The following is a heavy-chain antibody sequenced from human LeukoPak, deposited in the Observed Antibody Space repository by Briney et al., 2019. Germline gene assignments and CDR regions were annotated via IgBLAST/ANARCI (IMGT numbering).Heavy chain of an antibody. Sequence: GALRPSCTASWFTFCNYEMSWVRQGSGEGLEWVGFIRSKAYGGTTEYAASVNGRFSISRDDSKTIAHLQMNSLKTEDTAVYYCTRRGSYFDSWGQGTLVTVSS. CDR3: TRRGSYFDS. CDR2: IRSKAYGGTT. D-gene: IGHD1-26*01. CDR1: WFTFCNYE. J-gene: IGHJ4*02. V-gene: IGHV3-49*04.